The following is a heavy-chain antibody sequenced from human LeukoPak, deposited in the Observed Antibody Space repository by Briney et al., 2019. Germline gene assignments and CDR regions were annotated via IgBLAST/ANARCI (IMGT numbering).Heavy chain of an antibody. V-gene: IGHV3-7*01. D-gene: IGHD3-22*01. J-gene: IGHJ4*02. CDR1: GFTFTSFW. CDR2: IKQDGSEK. CDR3: ATSPYYYDSSVDY. Sequence: GGSLRLSCAASGFTFTSFWMTWVRQAPGKGLEWVANIKQDGSEKYYVDSVKGRFTISRDNAKNSLCLQMNSLRAEDTAVYYCATSPYYYDSSVDYWGQGTLVTVSS.